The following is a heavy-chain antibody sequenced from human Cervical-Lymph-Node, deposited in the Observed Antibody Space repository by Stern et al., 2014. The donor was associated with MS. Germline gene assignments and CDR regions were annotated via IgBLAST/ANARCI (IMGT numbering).Heavy chain of an antibody. V-gene: IGHV3-21*01. CDR1: GFTFSSYS. CDR3: ARDTAIAVAGTGFGY. J-gene: IGHJ4*02. CDR2: ISSSSSYI. Sequence: VQLVESGGGLVKPGGSLRLSCAASGFTFSSYSMNWVRPAPGKGLEWVSSISSSSSYIYYADSVKGRFTISRDNAKNSLYLQMNSLRAEDTAVYYCARDTAIAVAGTGFGYWGQGTLVTVSS. D-gene: IGHD6-19*01.